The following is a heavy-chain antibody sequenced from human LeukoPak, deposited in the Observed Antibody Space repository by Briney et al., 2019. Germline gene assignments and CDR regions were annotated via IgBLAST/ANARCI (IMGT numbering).Heavy chain of an antibody. CDR3: ARVAAGRGWFDP. CDR1: GGSISSGDYY. D-gene: IGHD6-25*01. CDR2: IYYSGST. V-gene: IGHV4-30-4*08. Sequence: ASETLSLTCTVSGGSISSGDYYWSWIRQPPGKGLEWIGYIYYSGSTYYNPSLKSRVTISVDTSKNQFSLKLSSVTAADTAVYYCARVAAGRGWFDPWGQGTLVTVSS. J-gene: IGHJ5*02.